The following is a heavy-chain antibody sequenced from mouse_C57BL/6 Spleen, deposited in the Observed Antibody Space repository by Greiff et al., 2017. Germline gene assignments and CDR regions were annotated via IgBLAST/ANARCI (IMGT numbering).Heavy chain of an antibody. D-gene: IGHD2-4*01. CDR2: IYPGDGDT. J-gene: IGHJ2*01. Sequence: VQLQQSGPELVKPGASVKISCKASGYAFSSSWMNWVKQRPGKGLEWIGRIYPGDGDTNYNGKFKGKATLTADKSSSTAYMQLSSLTSEDSAVYFCARGIYYDNFDYWGQGTTLTVSS. V-gene: IGHV1-82*01. CDR3: ARGIYYDNFDY. CDR1: GYAFSSSW.